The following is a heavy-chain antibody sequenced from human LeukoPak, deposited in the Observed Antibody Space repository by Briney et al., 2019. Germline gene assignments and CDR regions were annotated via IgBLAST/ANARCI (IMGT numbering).Heavy chain of an antibody. V-gene: IGHV4-59*01. CDR3: ARDRGGGGFGSYYYYYYGMDV. CDR2: IYYGGST. CDR1: GGSISGYY. Sequence: SETVSLTCTVSGGSISGYYWSWIRQPPGKGLEWIGYIYYGGSTNYNPSLKSRVTISVDTSKNQFSLKLSSVTAADTAVYYCARDRGGGGFGSYYYYYYGMDVWGQGTTVTVSS. D-gene: IGHD2-21*01. J-gene: IGHJ6*02.